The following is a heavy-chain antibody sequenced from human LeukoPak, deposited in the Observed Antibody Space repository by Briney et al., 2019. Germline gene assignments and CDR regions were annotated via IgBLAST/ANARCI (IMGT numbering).Heavy chain of an antibody. CDR2: ISYDGSNK. V-gene: IGHV3-30*18. D-gene: IGHD3-16*02. CDR3: AKSIVDNFDY. Sequence: GGSLRLSCAASGFTFSSYGMHWVRQAPGKGLEWVAVISYDGSNKYYADSVKGRFTISRDNSKNTLYLQMNSLRAEDTAVYYCAKSIVDNFDYWGQGTLVTVSS. CDR1: GFTFSSYG. J-gene: IGHJ4*02.